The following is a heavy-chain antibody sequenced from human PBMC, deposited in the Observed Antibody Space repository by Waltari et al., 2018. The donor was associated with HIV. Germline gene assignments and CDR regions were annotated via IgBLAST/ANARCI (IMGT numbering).Heavy chain of an antibody. V-gene: IGHV3-48*02. J-gene: IGHJ6*02. CDR3: ARDTLNFFFGLDV. CDR1: GFSFGVYA. Sequence: EKQLVDSGGGLVHPGGSLKISCAASGFSFGVYAMNWVRQAPGKCLEWIAYISSTSFNIKYADSVRGRFTISRDNTQNSLSLQMNNLIDEDTAKYFCARDTLNFFFGLDVWGHGTTVAVSS. CDR2: ISSTSFNI.